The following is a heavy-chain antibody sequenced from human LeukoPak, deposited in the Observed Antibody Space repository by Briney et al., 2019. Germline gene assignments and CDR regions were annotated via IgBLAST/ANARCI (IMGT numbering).Heavy chain of an antibody. CDR2: ISSSSRHI. CDR1: GFTFSSFS. Sequence: PGGSLRLSCAASGFTFSSFSMNWVRQAPGKGLEGCSSISSSSRHIYYADSVKGRFTIFRDDAKNSLFLQMDSLRVEDTAMYYCVRDFSTVTTAYLHHWGQGTLLTVSS. V-gene: IGHV3-21*04. CDR3: VRDFSTVTTAYLHH. J-gene: IGHJ1*01. D-gene: IGHD4-17*01.